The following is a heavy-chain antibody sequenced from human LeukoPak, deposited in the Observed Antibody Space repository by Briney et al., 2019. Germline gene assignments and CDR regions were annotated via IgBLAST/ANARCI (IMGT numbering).Heavy chain of an antibody. Sequence: RTGGSLRLSCAVSGFSFSDHNMNWVRQAPGKGLEWVASISSRSNYIYYADSLKGRVTVSRDNARNSLFLQMTSLRAEDTAVYYCARPSYYGSESQLYYFGYWGQGTLVTVSS. CDR1: GFSFSDHN. V-gene: IGHV3-21*01. CDR2: ISSRSNYI. J-gene: IGHJ4*02. CDR3: ARPSYYGSESQLYYFGY. D-gene: IGHD3-10*01.